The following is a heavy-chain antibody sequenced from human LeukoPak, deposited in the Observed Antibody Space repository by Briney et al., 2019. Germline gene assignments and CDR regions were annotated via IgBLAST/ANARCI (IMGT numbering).Heavy chain of an antibody. J-gene: IGHJ4*01. CDR3: ARAGLGASSDI. Sequence: GGSLRLSCVASGFTFRNYGIHWVRQAPGKGLEWVALIWYDGSEKYYEDSVKGRFTLSRDNSQNTVHLQMNSLRAEDTAVYYCARAGLGASSDIWGQGAPVTVSS. CDR1: GFTFRNYG. D-gene: IGHD1-26*01. CDR2: IWYDGSEK. V-gene: IGHV3-33*01.